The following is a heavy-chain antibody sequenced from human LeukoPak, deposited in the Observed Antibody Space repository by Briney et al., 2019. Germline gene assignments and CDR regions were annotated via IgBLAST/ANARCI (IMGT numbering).Heavy chain of an antibody. V-gene: IGHV3-33*01. J-gene: IGHJ4*02. CDR1: GFTFSSYG. CDR3: ARGGRGYSYGFDY. D-gene: IGHD5-18*01. CDR2: IWYDGSNK. Sequence: GGSLRLSCAASGFTFSSYGMHWVRQAPGKGLEWVAVIWYDGSNKYYADSVKGRFTISRDNSKNTLYLQMNSLRAEDTAVYHCARGGRGYSYGFDYWGQGTLVTVSS.